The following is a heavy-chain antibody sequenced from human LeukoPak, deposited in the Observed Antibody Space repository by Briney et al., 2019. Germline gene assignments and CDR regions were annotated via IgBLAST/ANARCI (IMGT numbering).Heavy chain of an antibody. CDR1: GFTFSSYS. Sequence: KTGGSLRLSCAASGFTFSSYSMNWVRQAPGKGLEWVSSISSSSSYIYYADSVKGRFTISRDNAKNSLYLQMNSLRAEDTAVYYCARDSTDDSSSWYNPQNWFDPWGQGTLVTVSS. D-gene: IGHD6-13*01. V-gene: IGHV3-21*01. J-gene: IGHJ5*02. CDR2: ISSSSSYI. CDR3: ARDSTDDSSSWYNPQNWFDP.